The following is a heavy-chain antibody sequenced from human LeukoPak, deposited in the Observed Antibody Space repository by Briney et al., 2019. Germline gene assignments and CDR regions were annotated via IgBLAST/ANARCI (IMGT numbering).Heavy chain of an antibody. J-gene: IGHJ3*02. CDR2: ISYDGSNK. Sequence: GGSLRLSCAASGFTFSSYAMHWVRQAPGKGLEWVAVISYDGSNKYYADSVKGRFTISRDNSKNTLYLQMSSLRAEDTAVYYCARDGDYADAFDIWGQGTMVTVSS. CDR3: ARDGDYADAFDI. V-gene: IGHV3-30-3*01. CDR1: GFTFSSYA. D-gene: IGHD4-17*01.